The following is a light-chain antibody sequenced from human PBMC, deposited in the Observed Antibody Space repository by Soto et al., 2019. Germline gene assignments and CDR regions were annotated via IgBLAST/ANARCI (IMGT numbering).Light chain of an antibody. CDR3: QLYGPSPPRYT. V-gene: IGKV3-20*01. CDR2: GAS. CDR1: QSIPSNY. Sequence: DSVLTQSPGTLSLSPGERATLSCRASQSIPSNYLAWYQQKPGQAPRLLIHGASSRATGIPDRFSGSGSGTDFTLTISRLAPDDFALYYCQLYGPSPPRYTFGLGTKLEIK. J-gene: IGKJ2*01.